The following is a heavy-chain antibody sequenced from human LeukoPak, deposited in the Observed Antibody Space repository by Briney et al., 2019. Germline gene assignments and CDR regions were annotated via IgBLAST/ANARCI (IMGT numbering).Heavy chain of an antibody. CDR2: IYTSGST. D-gene: IGHD6-19*01. J-gene: IGHJ4*02. CDR3: AREWIAVAGTVTFDY. Sequence: SETLSLTCTVSGGSTSSYYWSWIRQPAGKGLEWIGRIYTSGSTNYNPSLKSRVTISVDKSKNQFSLKLRSVTAADTAVYYCAREWIAVAGTVTFDYWGQGTLVTVSS. CDR1: GGSTSSYY. V-gene: IGHV4-4*07.